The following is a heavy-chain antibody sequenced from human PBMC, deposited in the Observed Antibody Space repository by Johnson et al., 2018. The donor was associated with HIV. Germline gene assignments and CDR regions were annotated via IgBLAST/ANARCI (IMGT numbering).Heavy chain of an antibody. V-gene: IGHV3-20*04. CDR1: GFTFDDYG. CDR3: ARDIVVVPAAGSSSSSACDI. D-gene: IGHD2-2*01. CDR2: INWNGGST. Sequence: VQLVESGGGVVRPGGSLRLSCAASGFTFDDYGMSWVRQAPGKGLEWVSGINWNGGSTNYADSVKGRFTISRDNAKNSLYLQMNSLRAEDTALYYCARDIVVVPAAGSSSSSACDIWGQGTMVTVSS. J-gene: IGHJ3*02.